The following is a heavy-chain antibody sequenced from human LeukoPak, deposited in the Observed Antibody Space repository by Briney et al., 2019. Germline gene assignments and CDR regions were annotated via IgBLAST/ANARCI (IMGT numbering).Heavy chain of an antibody. D-gene: IGHD4-17*01. CDR3: ARALYGDSVGADT. Sequence: IDEGGSRTIYADSXKXRLXISRDNXXNTLYLQMNGLRAEDTAVYYCARALYGDSVGADTWGQGTLVTVSS. V-gene: IGHV3-74*01. CDR2: IDEGGSRT. J-gene: IGHJ5*02.